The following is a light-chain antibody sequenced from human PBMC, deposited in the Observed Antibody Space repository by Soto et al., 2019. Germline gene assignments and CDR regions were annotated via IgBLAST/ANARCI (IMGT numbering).Light chain of an antibody. V-gene: IGLV2-14*01. CDR1: SSDVGGYIY. CDR2: EVS. Sequence: QSALTQPASVSGSPGQSITISCTGTSSDVGGYIYVSWCQQHPGKAPKLMIHEVSNRPSGVSNRFSGSKSGNTASQTISGLQAEDEADYYCSSYTVNNTYVFGTGTKLTVL. CDR3: SSYTVNNTYV. J-gene: IGLJ1*01.